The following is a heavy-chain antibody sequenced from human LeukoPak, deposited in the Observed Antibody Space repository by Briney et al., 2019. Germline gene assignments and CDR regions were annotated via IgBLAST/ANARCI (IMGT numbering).Heavy chain of an antibody. J-gene: IGHJ6*03. CDR3: ASKYSSSSVRTWRYYYYYMDV. V-gene: IGHV1-69*05. Sequence: SVKVSWKASGGTFSSYAISWVRQAPGQGLEWMGGIIPIFATANYAQKFQGRVTITTDESTSTAYMELSSLRSEDTAVYYCASKYSSSSVRTWRYYYYYMDVWGKGTTVTVSS. D-gene: IGHD6-6*01. CDR1: GGTFSSYA. CDR2: IIPIFATA.